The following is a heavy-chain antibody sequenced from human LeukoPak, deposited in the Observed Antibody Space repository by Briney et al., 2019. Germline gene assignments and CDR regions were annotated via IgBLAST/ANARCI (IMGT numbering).Heavy chain of an antibody. V-gene: IGHV1-69*13. CDR1: GGTFSSYA. CDR2: IIPIFGTA. CDR3: ARDQWTEYSSSWYGVNWFDP. Sequence: SVKVSCKASGGTFSSYAISWVRQAPGQGLEWMGGIIPIFGTANYAQKFQGRVTITADESTSTAYMELSSLRSEDTAVYYCARDQWTEYSSSWYGVNWFDPWGQGTLVTVSS. D-gene: IGHD6-13*01. J-gene: IGHJ5*02.